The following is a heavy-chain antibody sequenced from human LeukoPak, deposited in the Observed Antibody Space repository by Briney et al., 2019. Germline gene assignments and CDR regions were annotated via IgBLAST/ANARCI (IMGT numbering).Heavy chain of an antibody. V-gene: IGHV3-23*01. CDR2: LSGSGDDT. D-gene: IGHD3-10*01. Sequence: DGSHPLSCAASGFSFSSYAMSWVRQAPGKGLEWVSALSGSGDDTFYTDSFKGRFTISRDNSKNTLYLQMNSLRADDAAVYYCAKGVELKQAFHFDYWGRG. CDR1: GFSFSSYA. J-gene: IGHJ4*02. CDR3: AKGVELKQAFHFDY.